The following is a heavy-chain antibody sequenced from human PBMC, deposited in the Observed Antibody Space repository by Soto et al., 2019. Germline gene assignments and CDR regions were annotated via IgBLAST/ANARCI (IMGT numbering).Heavy chain of an antibody. D-gene: IGHD2-15*01. V-gene: IGHV5-51*01. Sequence: GESLQISCKGSGYNFATHWVAWVRQMPGKGLEWMGIIYPGDSDTTYSPSFQGRVNISVDKSLNTAYLQWNSLKASDTAMYYCARPPVGYGSGGNYHFDDWGQGTLVTVS. CDR3: ARPPVGYGSGGNYHFDD. CDR2: IYPGDSDT. J-gene: IGHJ4*02. CDR1: GYNFATHW.